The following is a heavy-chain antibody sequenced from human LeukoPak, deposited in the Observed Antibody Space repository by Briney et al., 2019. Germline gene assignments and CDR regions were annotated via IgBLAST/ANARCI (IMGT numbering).Heavy chain of an antibody. V-gene: IGHV1-8*01. CDR3: ASLGYYDYIWGSYRYTELDY. D-gene: IGHD3-16*02. Sequence: ASVKVSCKASGYTFTSYDINWVRQATGQGLEWMGWMNPNSGNTGYAQKFQGRVTMTRNTSISTAYMELCSLRSEDTAVYYCASLGYYDYIWGSYRYTELDYWGQGTLVTVSS. CDR2: MNPNSGNT. J-gene: IGHJ4*02. CDR1: GYTFTSYD.